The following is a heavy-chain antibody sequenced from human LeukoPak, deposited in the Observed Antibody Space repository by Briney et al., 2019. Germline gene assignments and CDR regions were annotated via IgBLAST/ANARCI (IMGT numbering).Heavy chain of an antibody. D-gene: IGHD1-26*01. J-gene: IGHJ5*02. V-gene: IGHV4-39*01. CDR3: ASYMGKIWCDP. CDR1: GRSISSSSYY. Sequence: SETLSLTCTVSGRSISSSSYYWGWIRHPPGKRLEWIGSIYYRGSTYYNPSLKSRVIISVDTSKNQFCLKLSSVTAADTAVYYCASYMGKIWCDPWGQGTLVTVSS. CDR2: IYYRGST.